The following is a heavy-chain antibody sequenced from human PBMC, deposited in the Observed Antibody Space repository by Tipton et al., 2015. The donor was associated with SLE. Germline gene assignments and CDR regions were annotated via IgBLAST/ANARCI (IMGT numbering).Heavy chain of an antibody. V-gene: IGHV4-31*03. CDR2: IHYTGTT. CDR1: GGSFSRGGYY. CDR3: ARGSSTLADY. D-gene: IGHD6-13*01. J-gene: IGHJ4*02. Sequence: TLSLTCTVSGGSFSRGGYYWSWIRQHSGKGLEWIGYIHYTGTTYYNPSLMSRAMLSVDTLRDQFSLNLLSVTAADTAVYYCARGSSTLADYWGQGTLVTVSS.